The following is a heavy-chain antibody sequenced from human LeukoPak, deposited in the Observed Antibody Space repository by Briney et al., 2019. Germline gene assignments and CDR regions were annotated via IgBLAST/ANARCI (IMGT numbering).Heavy chain of an antibody. CDR3: ARVRVVSPRTYYDFWSGYTLNAYYFDY. Sequence: GGSLRLSCAASGFTFSDYYMSWIRQAPGKGLEWVSYISSSGSTIYYADSGKGRFTISRDNAKNSLYLQMNSLRAEDTAVYYCARVRVVSPRTYYDFWSGYTLNAYYFDYWGQGTLVTVSS. V-gene: IGHV3-11*01. D-gene: IGHD3-3*01. J-gene: IGHJ4*02. CDR2: ISSSGSTI. CDR1: GFTFSDYY.